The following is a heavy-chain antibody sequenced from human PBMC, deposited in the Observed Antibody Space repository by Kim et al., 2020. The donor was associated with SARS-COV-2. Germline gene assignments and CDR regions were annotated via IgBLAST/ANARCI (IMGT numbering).Heavy chain of an antibody. CDR2: GST. V-gene: IGHV4-31*02. Sequence: GSTYYTPSLKSRVTISVDTSKNQFSLKLSSVTAADTAVYYCAGRRDYPDYWGQGTLVTVSS. J-gene: IGHJ4*02. CDR3: AGRRDYPDY. D-gene: IGHD4-17*01.